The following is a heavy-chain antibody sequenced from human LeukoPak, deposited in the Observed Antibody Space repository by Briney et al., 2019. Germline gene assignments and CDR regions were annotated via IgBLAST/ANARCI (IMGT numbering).Heavy chain of an antibody. CDR2: ISSSSSYL. V-gene: IGHV3-21*01. J-gene: IGHJ1*01. Sequence: GGSLRLSCAASGFTFSSYSMNWVRQAPGKGLEWVSSISSSSSYLYYADSVKGRFTISRDNAKNSLYLQMNSLRAEDTAVYYCARHGDYGVRGFFQHGGQGTLVTVSS. D-gene: IGHD4-17*01. CDR3: ARHGDYGVRGFFQH. CDR1: GFTFSSYS.